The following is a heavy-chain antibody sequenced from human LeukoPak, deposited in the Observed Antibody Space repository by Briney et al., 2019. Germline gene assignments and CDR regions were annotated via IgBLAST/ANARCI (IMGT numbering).Heavy chain of an antibody. Sequence: GGSLRLSCAASGFTFSSYGMHWVRQAPGKGLEWVAVIRYDGSNKYYADSVKGRFTISRDNSKNTLYLQMNSLRAEDTAVYYCAKDYYDSSGYDAFDIWGQGTMVTVSS. J-gene: IGHJ3*02. CDR1: GFTFSSYG. D-gene: IGHD3-22*01. CDR2: IRYDGSNK. CDR3: AKDYYDSSGYDAFDI. V-gene: IGHV3-30*02.